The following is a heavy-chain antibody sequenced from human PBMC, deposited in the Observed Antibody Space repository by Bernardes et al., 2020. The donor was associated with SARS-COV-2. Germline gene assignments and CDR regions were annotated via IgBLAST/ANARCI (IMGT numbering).Heavy chain of an antibody. CDR3: TTAPNVVVSTALGPWGQGTLVNVSSASSGRFPSWFDP. CDR1: GYHTLSELA. J-gene: IGHJ5*02. Sequence: ASVKVSCKVSGYHTLSELAMHWVRQAPGKGLEWVGGFDPENGETIYAQKFQGRVTMTEDRSTDTAYMELSSLRNDDTAVYYCTTAPNVVVSTALGPWGQGTLVNVSSASSGRFPSWFDPWGQGTLVTVSS. D-gene: IGHD2-2*01. CDR2: FDPENGET. V-gene: IGHV1-24*01.